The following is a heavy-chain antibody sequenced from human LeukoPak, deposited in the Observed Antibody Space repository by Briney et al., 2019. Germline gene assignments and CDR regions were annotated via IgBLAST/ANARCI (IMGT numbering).Heavy chain of an antibody. CDR3: ARDVSRAFDI. CDR1: GGSTSSYY. CDR2: IYYSGST. Sequence: PSEALSLPCPVSGGSTSSYYWSWIRQPPGKGLEWIGYIYYSGSTNYNPSLKSRVTISVDTSKNQFSLKLSSVTAADTAVYYCARDVSRAFDIWGQGTMVTVSS. J-gene: IGHJ3*02. V-gene: IGHV4-59*01.